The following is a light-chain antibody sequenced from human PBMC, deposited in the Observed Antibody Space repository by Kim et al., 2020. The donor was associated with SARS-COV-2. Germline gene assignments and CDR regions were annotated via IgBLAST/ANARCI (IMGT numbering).Light chain of an antibody. Sequence: VFPAERATLSCRASQSVSSNVDWYQPKPGQAPRLLIYGASTRATGIPARFSGSGSGTEFTLTISSLQSEDFADYYCQQYNNWPLTFGGGTKVDIK. V-gene: IGKV3D-15*01. CDR3: QQYNNWPLT. CDR2: GAS. J-gene: IGKJ4*01. CDR1: QSVSSN.